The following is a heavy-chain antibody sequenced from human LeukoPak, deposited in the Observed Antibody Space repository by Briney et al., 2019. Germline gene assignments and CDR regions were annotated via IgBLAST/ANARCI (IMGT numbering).Heavy chain of an antibody. J-gene: IGHJ4*02. V-gene: IGHV4-34*01. Sequence: PSETLSLTCAVYGGSFSDYYWSWIRQPPGKGLEWIGEINHSGSTNYNPSLKSRVTISVDTSKNQFSLKLSSVTAADTAVYYCARGDLLDRQVGYWGQGTLVTVSS. CDR3: ARGDLLDRQVGY. D-gene: IGHD1-1*01. CDR2: INHSGST. CDR1: GGSFSDYY.